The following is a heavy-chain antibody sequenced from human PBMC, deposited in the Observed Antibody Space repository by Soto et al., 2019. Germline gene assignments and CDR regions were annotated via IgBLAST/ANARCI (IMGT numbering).Heavy chain of an antibody. CDR1: GYTFTSYY. CDR3: ARDRGAARPYY. Sequence: ASVKVSCKASGYTFTSYYMHWVRQAPGQGLEWMGIINPSGGSTSYAQKFQGRVTMTRDTSTSTVYMELSSVTAADTAVYYCARDRGAARPYYWGQGTLVTVSS. D-gene: IGHD6-6*01. J-gene: IGHJ4*02. CDR2: INPSGGST. V-gene: IGHV1-46*01.